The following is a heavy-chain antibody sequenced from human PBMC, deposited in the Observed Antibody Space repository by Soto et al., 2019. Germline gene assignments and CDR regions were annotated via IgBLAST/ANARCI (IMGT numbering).Heavy chain of an antibody. V-gene: IGHV3-30*18. CDR2: MSYDGSNE. CDR1: GFTFSHYA. D-gene: IGHD1-26*01. CDR3: AKDGSPNFDY. J-gene: IGHJ4*02. Sequence: QVQLVESGGGVVQLGRSLRLSCAASGFTFSHYAMHWVRQAPGKGLEWVALMSYDGSNEYYADSVKGRFTISRDNSKNTLYLQMNSLRAEDTAVYYCAKDGSPNFDYWGQGTMVTVSS.